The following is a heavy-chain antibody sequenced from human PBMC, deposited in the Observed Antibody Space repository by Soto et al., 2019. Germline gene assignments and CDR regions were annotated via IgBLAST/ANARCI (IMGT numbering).Heavy chain of an antibody. CDR3: ARQGSWPYYYYGLDV. D-gene: IGHD1-26*01. J-gene: IGHJ6*02. CDR2: ISTYNGDT. CDR1: GYTFTTSG. Sequence: GPEVRKPGASVKVSCEASGYTFTTSGISWVRQVPGQGLEWMGWISTYNGDTNSAQNFQGRVLMTADTSTGTAYMELMSLRSDDTAVYYCARQGSWPYYYYGLDVWGQGTIVTVSS. V-gene: IGHV1-18*01.